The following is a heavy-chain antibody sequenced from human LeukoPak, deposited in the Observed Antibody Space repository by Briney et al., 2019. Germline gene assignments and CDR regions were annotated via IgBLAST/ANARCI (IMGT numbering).Heavy chain of an antibody. D-gene: IGHD5/OR15-5a*01. J-gene: IGHJ4*02. CDR2: ISYDGSNK. CDR3: AKGVPPDY. Sequence: GGSLRLSCAASGFTFSSYGMHWVRQAPGKGLEWVAVISYDGSNKYYADSVKGRFTISRDNSKNTLYLQMNSLRAEDTAVYYCAKGVPPDYWGQGTQVTVSS. CDR1: GFTFSSYG. V-gene: IGHV3-30*18.